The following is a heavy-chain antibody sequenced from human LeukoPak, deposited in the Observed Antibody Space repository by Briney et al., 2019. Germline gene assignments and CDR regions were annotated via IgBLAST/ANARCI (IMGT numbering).Heavy chain of an antibody. CDR2: IWYDGSNK. V-gene: IGHV3-33*01. CDR1: GFTFSSYG. D-gene: IGHD1-26*01. J-gene: IGHJ3*02. Sequence: GGSLRLSCAASGFTFSSYGMHWVRQAPGKGLEWVAVIWYDGSNKYYADSVKGRFTISRDNSKNTLYLQMNSLRAEDTAVYCCARGGSPKGAFDIWGQGTMVTVSS. CDR3: ARGGSPKGAFDI.